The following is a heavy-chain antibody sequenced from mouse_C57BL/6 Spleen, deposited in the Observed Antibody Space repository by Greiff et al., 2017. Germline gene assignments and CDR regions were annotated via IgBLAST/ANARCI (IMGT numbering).Heavy chain of an antibody. CDR3: ARGETKLGRRTTFDY. V-gene: IGHV1-69*01. Sequence: QVQLQQPGAELVMPGASVKLSCKASGYTFTSYWMHWVKQRPGQGLEWIGEIDPSDSYTNYNQKFKGKSTLTVDKSSSTAYMQLSSLTSEDSAVYYCARGETKLGRRTTFDYWGQGTTLTVSS. J-gene: IGHJ2*01. CDR2: IDPSDSYT. D-gene: IGHD4-1*01. CDR1: GYTFTSYW.